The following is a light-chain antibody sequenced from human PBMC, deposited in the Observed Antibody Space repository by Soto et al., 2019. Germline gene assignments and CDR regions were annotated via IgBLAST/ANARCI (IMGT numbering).Light chain of an antibody. V-gene: IGKV1-5*01. Sequence: GDRVTITCRASESINYWLAWYQQKPGKAPKVLIYDATSLESGVPSRFSGSGSGTDFTLTISGLQPDDFATYYCQQYHTFSIAFGQGTRLEIK. CDR2: DAT. CDR1: ESINYW. CDR3: QQYHTFSIA. J-gene: IGKJ5*01.